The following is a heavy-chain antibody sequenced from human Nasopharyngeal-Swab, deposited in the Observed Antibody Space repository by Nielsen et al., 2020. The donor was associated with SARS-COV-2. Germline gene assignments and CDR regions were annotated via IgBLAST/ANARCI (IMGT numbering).Heavy chain of an antibody. CDR2: VNEDGTTI. J-gene: IGHJ4*01. D-gene: IGHD6-19*01. Sequence: GESLKISCGSSGFRLSDYWMHWVRQVPGKGLEWVARVNEDGTTITYTDSVKGRFTISRDYAKNTLFLRMRSLRDDDTAVYYCTRDLSEPVDLWGLGILVTVSS. CDR1: GFRLSDYW. V-gene: IGHV3-74*03. CDR3: TRDLSEPVDL.